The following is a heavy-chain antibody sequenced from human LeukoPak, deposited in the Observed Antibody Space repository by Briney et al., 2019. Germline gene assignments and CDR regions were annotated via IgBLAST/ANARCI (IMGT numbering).Heavy chain of an antibody. CDR1: GYTFTGYY. J-gene: IGHJ3*02. V-gene: IGHV1-2*02. Sequence: ASVKVSCKASGYTFTGYYMHWVRQAPGQGLEWMGWINPNSGGTNYAQKFQGRVTMTRDTSISTAYMELSRLRSDDTAVYYCAREGDGYPRAFDIWGQGTMVTVSS. CDR2: INPNSGGT. D-gene: IGHD5-24*01. CDR3: AREGDGYPRAFDI.